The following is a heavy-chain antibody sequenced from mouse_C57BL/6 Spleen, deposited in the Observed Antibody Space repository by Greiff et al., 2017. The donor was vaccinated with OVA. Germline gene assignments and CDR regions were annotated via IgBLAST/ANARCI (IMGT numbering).Heavy chain of an antibody. V-gene: IGHV1-84*01. CDR3: SYGNFDY. D-gene: IGHD2-1*01. J-gene: IGHJ2*01. CDR1: GYTFTDYY. Sequence: QVQLKQSGPELVKPGASVKISCKASGYTFTDYYINWVKQRPGQGLERIGWIYPGSGNTKYNEKFKGKATLTVDTSSSTAYMQLSSLTSEDSAVYFCSYGNFDYWGQGTTLTVSS. CDR2: IYPGSGNT.